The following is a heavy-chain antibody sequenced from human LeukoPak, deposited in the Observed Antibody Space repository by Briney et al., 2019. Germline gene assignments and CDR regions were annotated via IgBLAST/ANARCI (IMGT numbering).Heavy chain of an antibody. CDR2: INPNSGGT. CDR3: ARVRGRWLHSAGWLGEKTVFDY. J-gene: IGHJ4*02. Sequence: GASVKVSCKASGYTFTGYYMHWVRQAPGQGLEWMGWINPNSGGTNYAQKFQGRVTMTRDTSISTAYMELSRLRSDDTAVYYCARVRGRWLHSAGWLGEKTVFDYWGQGTLVTVSS. V-gene: IGHV1-2*02. D-gene: IGHD5-24*01. CDR1: GYTFTGYY.